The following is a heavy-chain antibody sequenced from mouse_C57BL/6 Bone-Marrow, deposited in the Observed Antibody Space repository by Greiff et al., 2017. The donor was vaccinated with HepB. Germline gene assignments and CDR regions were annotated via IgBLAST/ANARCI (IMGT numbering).Heavy chain of an antibody. D-gene: IGHD4-1*01. CDR3: AIVGDWERFDY. J-gene: IGHJ2*01. Sequence: QQRPGQGLEWIGRIHPSDSDTNYNQKFKGKATLTVDKSSSTAYMQLSSLTSEDSAVYYCAIVGDWERFDYWGQGTTLTVSS. V-gene: IGHV1-74*01. CDR2: IHPSDSDT.